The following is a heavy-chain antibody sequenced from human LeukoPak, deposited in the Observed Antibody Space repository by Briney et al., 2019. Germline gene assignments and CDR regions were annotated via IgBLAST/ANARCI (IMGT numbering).Heavy chain of an antibody. V-gene: IGHV3-21*01. J-gene: IGHJ4*02. Sequence: GGSLRLSCAASGFIFSSYSMNWVRQAPGKGLEWVSSISSSSSYIYYADSVKGRFTISRDNAKNSLYLQMNSLRAEDTAVYYCASSYYGSGSNHLYYFDYWGQGTLVTVSS. D-gene: IGHD3-10*01. CDR2: ISSSSSYI. CDR1: GFIFSSYS. CDR3: ASSYYGSGSNHLYYFDY.